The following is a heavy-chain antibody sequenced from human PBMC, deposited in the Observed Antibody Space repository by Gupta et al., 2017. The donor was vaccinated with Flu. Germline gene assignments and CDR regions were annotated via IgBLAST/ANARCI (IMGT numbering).Heavy chain of an antibody. CDR2: ISSSGSTI. J-gene: IGHJ4*02. Sequence: EVQLVESGGGLVQPGGSLRLSCAASGFTFSSYEMNWVRQAPGKGLEWVSYISSSGSTIYYADSVKGRFTISRDNAKNSLYLQMNSLRAEDTAVYYCARGQLIAAAGNFDYWGQGTLVTVSS. D-gene: IGHD6-13*01. V-gene: IGHV3-48*03. CDR1: GFTFSSYE. CDR3: ARGQLIAAAGNFDY.